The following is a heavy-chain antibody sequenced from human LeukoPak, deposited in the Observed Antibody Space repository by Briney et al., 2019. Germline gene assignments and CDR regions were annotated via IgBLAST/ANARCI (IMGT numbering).Heavy chain of an antibody. CDR3: ARDYGDSSGYYYDY. CDR2: ISSSSSTI. V-gene: IGHV3-48*01. J-gene: IGHJ4*02. Sequence: PGGSLRLSCAASGFTFSSYSMNWVRQAPGKGLEWVSYISSSSSTIYYADSVKGRFTISRDNAKNSLYLQMNSLRAEDTAVYYCARDYGDSSGYYYDYWGQGTLVTVSS. D-gene: IGHD3-22*01. CDR1: GFTFSSYS.